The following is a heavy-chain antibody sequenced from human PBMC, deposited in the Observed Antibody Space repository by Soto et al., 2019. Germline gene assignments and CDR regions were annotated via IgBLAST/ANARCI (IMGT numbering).Heavy chain of an antibody. CDR2: VYYSGNT. CDR1: GGSLSGYY. V-gene: IGHV4-59*08. Sequence: QVQVQESGPGLVKPSETLSLNCSVSGGSLSGYYWSWIRQPPGKGLEWIGYVYYSGNTKYNPSLKSRVTIADDMHQIHFSLRLRSVPAAAPAAYFCACTAFSSTGPNLGQFAYWGEGAQVTVSS. J-gene: IGHJ4*02. D-gene: IGHD2-2*01. CDR3: ACTAFSSTGPNLGQFAY.